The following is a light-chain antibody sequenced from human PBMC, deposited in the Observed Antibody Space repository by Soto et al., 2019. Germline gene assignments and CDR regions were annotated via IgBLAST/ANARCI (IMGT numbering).Light chain of an antibody. CDR1: QSVASSY. CDR2: SAS. J-gene: IGKJ1*01. CDR3: HHFGSLPET. Sequence: EVVLTQSPGTLSLSPGERVTLSCRASQSVASSYLAWYQQKPGRAPRLRFYSASSRATGIPDRFSGSGSGTDVTLTISRLEPEDFAVYYCHHFGSLPETFGQGTNVE. V-gene: IGKV3-20*01.